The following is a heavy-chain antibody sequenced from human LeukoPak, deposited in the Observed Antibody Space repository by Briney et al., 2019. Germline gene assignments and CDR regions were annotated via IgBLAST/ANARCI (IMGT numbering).Heavy chain of an antibody. CDR2: IKQDGSEK. D-gene: IGHD3-10*01. J-gene: IGHJ4*02. V-gene: IGHV3-7*01. Sequence: GGSLRLSCAASGFTFSSYWMSWVRQAPGKGLEWVANIKQDGSEKYYVDSVRGRFTISRDNAKNSLYLQMNSLRAEDTAVYYCARDRTMVRGVPGYWGQGTLVTVSS. CDR3: ARDRTMVRGVPGY. CDR1: GFTFSSYW.